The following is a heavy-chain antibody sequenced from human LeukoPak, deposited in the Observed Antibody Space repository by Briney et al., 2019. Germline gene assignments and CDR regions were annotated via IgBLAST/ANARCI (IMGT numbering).Heavy chain of an antibody. V-gene: IGHV3-23*01. CDR1: GFTFSIYA. CDR3: AKTYDYWSGHLDY. J-gene: IGHJ4*02. CDR2: ISGSSDSI. D-gene: IGHD3-3*01. Sequence: GGSLRLSCAASGFTFSIYAMSWVRQGPGKGLEWVSGISGSSDSIHYADSVKGRFTISRDNSKNTLYLQMNSLRAEDTALYYCAKTYDYWSGHLDYWGKGTLVTVSS.